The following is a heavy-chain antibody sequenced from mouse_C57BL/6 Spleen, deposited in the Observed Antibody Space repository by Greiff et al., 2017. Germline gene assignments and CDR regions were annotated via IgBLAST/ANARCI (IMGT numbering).Heavy chain of an antibody. V-gene: IGHV1-50*01. CDR3: ANHSYYGSSYGY. Sequence: QVQLQQPGAELVKPGASVKLSCKASGYTFTSYWMQWVKQRPGQGLEWIGEIDPSDSYTNYNQKFKGKATLTVDTSSSTAYMQLSSLTSEDSAVDYCANHSYYGSSYGYWGQGTTLTVSS. J-gene: IGHJ2*01. D-gene: IGHD1-1*01. CDR2: IDPSDSYT. CDR1: GYTFTSYW.